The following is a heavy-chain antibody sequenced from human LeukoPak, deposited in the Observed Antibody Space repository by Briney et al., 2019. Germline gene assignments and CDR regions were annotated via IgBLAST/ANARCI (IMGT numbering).Heavy chain of an antibody. D-gene: IGHD2-21*01. Sequence: GGYLRLSCAASGFTFSSYGMNWVRQAPGKGLEWVSYISSSGTPIHYADSVKGRFTISRDNAKNSLFLQMNSLRAEDTAVYYCAREKTACGGDCYDSWGQGTLVTVSS. CDR1: GFTFSSYG. J-gene: IGHJ4*02. CDR3: AREKTACGGDCYDS. CDR2: ISSSGTPI. V-gene: IGHV3-48*03.